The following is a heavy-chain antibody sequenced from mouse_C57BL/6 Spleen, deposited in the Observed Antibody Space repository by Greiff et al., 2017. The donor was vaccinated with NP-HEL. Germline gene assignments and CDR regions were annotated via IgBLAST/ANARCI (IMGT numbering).Heavy chain of an antibody. CDR3: ARGGYGNYQAWFAY. V-gene: IGHV1-82*01. J-gene: IGHJ3*01. CDR2: IYPGDGDT. CDR1: GYAFSSSW. D-gene: IGHD2-1*01. Sequence: QVQLKQSGPELVKPGASVKISCKASGYAFSSSWMNWVKQRPGKGREWIGRIYPGDGDTNYNGKFKGKATLTADKSSSTAYMQLSSLTSEDAAVYFCARGGYGNYQAWFAYWGQGTLVTVSA.